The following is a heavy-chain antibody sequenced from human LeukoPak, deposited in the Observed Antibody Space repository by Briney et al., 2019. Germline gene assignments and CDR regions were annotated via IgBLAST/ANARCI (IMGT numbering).Heavy chain of an antibody. J-gene: IGHJ5*02. D-gene: IGHD3-9*01. CDR2: IYPGDSDT. Sequence: GESLKISCQGSGYTFTSYWIAWVRQMPGEGLEWMGIIYPGDSDTRYSPSFQGQVTISADKSISTAYLQWSSLKASDTAMYYCARQGQYYDILTGYYAWFDPWGQGTLVTVSS. V-gene: IGHV5-51*01. CDR3: ARQGQYYDILTGYYAWFDP. CDR1: GYTFTSYW.